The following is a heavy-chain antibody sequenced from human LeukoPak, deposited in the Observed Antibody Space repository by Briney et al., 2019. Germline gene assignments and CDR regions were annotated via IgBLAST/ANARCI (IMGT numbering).Heavy chain of an antibody. CDR2: ISSSGSTI. V-gene: IGHV3-11*01. CDR3: AKDMTTVTTGAFDI. CDR1: GFTFSDYY. D-gene: IGHD4-17*01. Sequence: GGSLRLSCAASGFTFSDYYMSWIRQAPGKGLEWVSYISSSGSTIYYADSVKGRFTISRDNAKNSLYLQMNSLRAEDMALYYCAKDMTTVTTGAFDIWGQGTMVTVSS. J-gene: IGHJ3*02.